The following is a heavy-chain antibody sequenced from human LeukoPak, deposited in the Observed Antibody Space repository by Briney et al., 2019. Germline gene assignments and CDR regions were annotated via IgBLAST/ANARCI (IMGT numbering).Heavy chain of an antibody. V-gene: IGHV3-23*01. J-gene: IGHJ3*02. CDR3: AKGFRESTVTTDLLHDAFDI. D-gene: IGHD4-17*01. Sequence: GGALRLSCAASGFTFSSYAMSWVRQAPGKGLEWVSAISGSGGSTYYADSVKGRFTISRDNSKNTLYLQMNSLRAEDTAVYYCAKGFRESTVTTDLLHDAFDIWGQGTMVTVSS. CDR1: GFTFSSYA. CDR2: ISGSGGST.